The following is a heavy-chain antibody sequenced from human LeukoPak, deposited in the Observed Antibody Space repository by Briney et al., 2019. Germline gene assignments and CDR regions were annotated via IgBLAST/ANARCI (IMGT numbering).Heavy chain of an antibody. Sequence: GGSLRLSCAASGFTFSSYSMNWVRQAPGKGLEWVSYISSSSSTIYYADSVKGRFTISRDNAKNSLYLQMNSLRAEDTAVYYCAREIRSNWFDPWGQGTLVTVSS. CDR2: ISSSSSTI. CDR3: AREIRSNWFDP. CDR1: GFTFSSYS. V-gene: IGHV3-48*01. J-gene: IGHJ5*02.